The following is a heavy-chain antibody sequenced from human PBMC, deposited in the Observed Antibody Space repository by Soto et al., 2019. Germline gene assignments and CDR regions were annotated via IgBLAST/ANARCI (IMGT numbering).Heavy chain of an antibody. CDR1: GGTFSSYA. D-gene: IGHD2-2*02. CDR2: IIPIFGTA. J-gene: IGHJ6*02. CDR3: ARGGWGYCSSTSCYTPYYYYGMDV. V-gene: IGHV1-69*01. Sequence: QVQLVQSGAEVKKPGSSVKVSCKASGGTFSSYAISWVRQAPGQGLEWMGGIIPIFGTANYAQKFQGRVTITADESTSTAYMELSSLRTEDTAVYYCARGGWGYCSSTSCYTPYYYYGMDVWGQGTTVTVSS.